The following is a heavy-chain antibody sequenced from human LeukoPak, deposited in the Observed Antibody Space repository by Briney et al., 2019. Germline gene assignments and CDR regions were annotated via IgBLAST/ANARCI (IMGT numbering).Heavy chain of an antibody. V-gene: IGHV1-2*02. CDR1: ANTLGYY. CDR2: INPNSGGT. D-gene: IGHD6-19*01. Sequence: ASVKVSCKASANTLGYYMHWVRQAPGQGLEWMGWINPNSGGTKYAQKFQGRVTMTRDTSISTAFMELRRLRSDDTGVYYFARCARVSVAAPNDYWGQGTLVTVSS. CDR3: ARCARVSVAAPNDY. J-gene: IGHJ4*02.